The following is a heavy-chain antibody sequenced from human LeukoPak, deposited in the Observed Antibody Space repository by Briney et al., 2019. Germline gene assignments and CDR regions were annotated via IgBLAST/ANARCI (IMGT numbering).Heavy chain of an antibody. CDR1: GFTFSSYA. CDR3: ARDWKRPYDFWSGHLRDYYYYGMDV. CDR2: ISYDGSNK. Sequence: PGGSLRLSCAASGFTFSSYAMHWVRQAPGKGLEWVAVISYDGSNKYYADSVKGRFTISRDNSKNTLYLQMNSLRAEDTAVYYCARDWKRPYDFWSGHLRDYYYYGMDVWGQGTTVTVSS. V-gene: IGHV3-30-3*01. J-gene: IGHJ6*02. D-gene: IGHD3-3*01.